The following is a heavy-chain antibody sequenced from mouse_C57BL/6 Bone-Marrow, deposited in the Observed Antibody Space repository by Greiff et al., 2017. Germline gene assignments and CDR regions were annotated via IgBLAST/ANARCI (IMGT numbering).Heavy chain of an antibody. Sequence: EVQLQESGAELVRPGASVKLSCTASGFNIKDYYMHWVKQRPEQGLEGIGRIDPEDGDTEYAPKFQGKATMTVDKSSSTAYMQLSSLTSEDSAVYYCARCPSTVVDYFDYWGQGTTLTVSS. D-gene: IGHD1-1*01. V-gene: IGHV14-1*01. CDR3: ARCPSTVVDYFDY. CDR2: IDPEDGDT. CDR1: GFNIKDYY. J-gene: IGHJ2*01.